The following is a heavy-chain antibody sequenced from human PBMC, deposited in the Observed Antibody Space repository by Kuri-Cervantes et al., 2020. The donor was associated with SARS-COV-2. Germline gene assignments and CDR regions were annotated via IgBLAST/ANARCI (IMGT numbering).Heavy chain of an antibody. V-gene: IGHV1/OR15-3*02. D-gene: IGHD6-19*01. J-gene: IGHJ4*02. CDR2: INAGNGNT. CDR3: ASDGVSGSLSLDF. CDR1: GYTFTSYY. Sequence: ASVKVSCKASGYTFTSYYMHWVRQAPGQRLEWMGWINAGNGNTKYSQKFQGRVTMTRNTSISTAYMELSGLKSEDTALYYCASDGVSGSLSLDFWGQGTLVTVSS.